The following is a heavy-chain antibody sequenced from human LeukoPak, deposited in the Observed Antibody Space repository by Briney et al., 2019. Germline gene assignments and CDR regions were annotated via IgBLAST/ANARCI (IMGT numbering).Heavy chain of an antibody. V-gene: IGHV3-74*01. CDR1: GFSFSGHW. Sequence: GGSLRLSCTASGFSFSGHWMHWARQLPGKGLVWVSRISPTGSTTSYADSVKGRFTVSSDNAKNTLYLQVNNLRAEDTAVYYCARGPNSNWSGLDFWGQGTLLTVSS. CDR2: ISPTGSTT. J-gene: IGHJ4*02. D-gene: IGHD6-6*01. CDR3: ARGPNSNWSGLDF.